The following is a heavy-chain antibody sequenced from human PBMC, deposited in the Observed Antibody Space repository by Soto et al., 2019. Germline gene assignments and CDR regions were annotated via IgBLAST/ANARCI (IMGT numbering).Heavy chain of an antibody. Sequence: QVHLQESGPGLVKPSETLSLTCTVSGASISGFYWSWLRKSAWQGLEWIGRIYAPGTTDYNPSLKSRFRMSLHTSKKQFSLKLRSVTTADTVIYYCVRDGTKTLRDWFDPWGQVISVTVSS. V-gene: IGHV4-4*07. CDR3: VRDGTKTLRDWFDP. J-gene: IGHJ5*02. CDR1: GASISGFY. CDR2: IYAPGTT. D-gene: IGHD1-1*01.